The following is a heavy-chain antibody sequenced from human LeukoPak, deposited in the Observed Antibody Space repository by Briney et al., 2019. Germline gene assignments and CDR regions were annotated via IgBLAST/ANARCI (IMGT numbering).Heavy chain of an antibody. CDR2: ISAGGNSP. CDR1: GFSPKNYA. Sequence: PGGSLRLSCAAFGFSPKNYAMAWVSQPEGKGLEWDSGISAGGNSPHYADSVKGQITISRDNAKNSPYLQMNSLRAEDTGVYYCARARARDIVVVPADPHFDYWGQGTLVTVSS. J-gene: IGHJ4*02. V-gene: IGHV3-21*01. D-gene: IGHD2-2*01. CDR3: ARARARDIVVVPADPHFDY.